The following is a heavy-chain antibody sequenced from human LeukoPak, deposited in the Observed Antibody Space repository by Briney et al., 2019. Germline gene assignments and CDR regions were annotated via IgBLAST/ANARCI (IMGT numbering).Heavy chain of an antibody. CDR2: FDPEGGET. CDR1: GYTLTELS. D-gene: IGHD1-7*01. CDR3: ATKETYNWNYYFDY. J-gene: IGHJ4*02. Sequence: GASVKVSCKVSGYTLTELSMHWVRQAPGKGLERMGGFDPEGGETIYAQKFQGRVTMTEDTSTDTAYMELSSLRSEDTAVYYCATKETYNWNYYFDYWGQGTLVTVSS. V-gene: IGHV1-24*01.